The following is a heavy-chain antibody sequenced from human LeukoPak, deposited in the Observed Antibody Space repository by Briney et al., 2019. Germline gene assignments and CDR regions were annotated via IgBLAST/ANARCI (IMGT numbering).Heavy chain of an antibody. CDR2: IYYSGST. CDR1: GGSISSYY. J-gene: IGHJ4*02. CDR3: ARGMYSSSWFFDY. D-gene: IGHD6-13*01. V-gene: IGHV4-59*01. Sequence: SETLSLTCTVSGGSISSYYWSWIRQPPGKGLEWIGYIYYSGSTNYNPSLKSRVTISVDTSKNQFSLKLSSVTAADTAVYYCARGMYSSSWFFDYWGQGTLFTVSS.